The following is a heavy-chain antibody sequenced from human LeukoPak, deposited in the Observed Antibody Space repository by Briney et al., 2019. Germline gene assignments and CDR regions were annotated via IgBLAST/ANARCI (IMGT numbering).Heavy chain of an antibody. D-gene: IGHD3-22*01. J-gene: IGHJ4*02. V-gene: IGHV1-69*04. CDR1: GYTFTGYY. CDR2: IIPILGIA. CDR3: ARGRTYYYDSSGYLDY. Sequence: PGASVKVSCKASGYTFTGYYMHWVRQAPGQGLEWMGRIIPILGIANYAQKFQGRVTITADKSTSTAYMELSSLRSEDTAVYYCARGRTYYYDSSGYLDYWGQGTLVTVSS.